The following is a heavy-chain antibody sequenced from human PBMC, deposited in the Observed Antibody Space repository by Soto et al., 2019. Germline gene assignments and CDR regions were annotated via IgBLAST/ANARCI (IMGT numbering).Heavy chain of an antibody. CDR2: ISGSGGRT. V-gene: IGHV3-23*01. J-gene: IGHJ6*02. CDR1: GFTFDSYA. Sequence: GGSLRLSCAASGFTFDSYAMTWVRDAPGKGLEWVSVISGSGGRTYYADSVKGRFTISRDNSKNTLHLQMNSLRAEDTAVYYCAKDHGYGDYENYYGMDVWGQGTTVTVSS. D-gene: IGHD4-17*01. CDR3: AKDHGYGDYENYYGMDV.